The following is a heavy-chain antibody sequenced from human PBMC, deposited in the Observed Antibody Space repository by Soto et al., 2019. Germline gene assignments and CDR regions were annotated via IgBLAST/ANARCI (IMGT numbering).Heavy chain of an antibody. D-gene: IGHD3-22*01. CDR3: ARDRVYYYDSSGYYNFEY. CDR1: GFTLNNYA. Sequence: QVQLVESGGGVVQPGRSLRLSCAASGFTLNNYAMHWVRQAPGKGLEWVAVISYDGNNQYYADSVKGRFAISRDNSKNTLYLQMNSLRDEDTAVYYCARDRVYYYDSSGYYNFEYWGKGSLVTVSS. J-gene: IGHJ4*02. CDR2: ISYDGNNQ. V-gene: IGHV3-30*09.